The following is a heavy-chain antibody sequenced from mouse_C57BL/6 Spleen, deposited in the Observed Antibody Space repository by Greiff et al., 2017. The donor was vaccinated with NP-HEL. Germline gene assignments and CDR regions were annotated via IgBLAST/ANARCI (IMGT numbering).Heavy chain of an antibody. CDR2: INPNNGGT. J-gene: IGHJ4*01. D-gene: IGHD2-1*01. CDR3: ASPIYYGNYGAMDY. Sequence: VQLKESGPELVKPGASVKMSCKASGYTFTDYNMHWVKQSHGKSLEWIGYINPNNGGTSYNQKFKGKATLTVNKSSSTAYMELRSLTSEDSAVYYCASPIYYGNYGAMDYWGQGTSVTVSS. CDR1: GYTFTDYN. V-gene: IGHV1-22*01.